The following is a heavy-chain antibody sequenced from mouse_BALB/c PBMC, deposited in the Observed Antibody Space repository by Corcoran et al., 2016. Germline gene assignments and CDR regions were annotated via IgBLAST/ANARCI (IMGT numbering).Heavy chain of an antibody. V-gene: IGHV14-1*02. Sequence: EVQLQQSGAELVRPGALVKLSCKASGFNIKDYYMHWVKQRPEQGLEWIGWIDPENGNTRYDPKFQGKASITAETSSNTAYLQLSSLTSEDTDGYYWAALYYDYAWFAYWGQGTLVTVSA. CDR2: IDPENGNT. CDR3: AALYYDYAWFAY. D-gene: IGHD2-4*01. J-gene: IGHJ3*01. CDR1: GFNIKDYY.